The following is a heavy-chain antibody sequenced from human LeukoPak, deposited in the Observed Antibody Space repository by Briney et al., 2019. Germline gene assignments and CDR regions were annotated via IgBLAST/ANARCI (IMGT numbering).Heavy chain of an antibody. CDR2: ISSEGSTT. D-gene: IGHD2-15*01. J-gene: IGHJ4*02. CDR3: ARWRGGGYVGY. CDR1: GFIFSSYW. Sequence: GGSLRLSCAASGFIFSSYWMHWVRHAPGKGLVWVSGISSEGSTTDYADSVKGRFTISRDNAKNTLYLQMNSLRADDTGMFYCARWRGGGYVGYWGQGTLVTVSS. V-gene: IGHV3-74*01.